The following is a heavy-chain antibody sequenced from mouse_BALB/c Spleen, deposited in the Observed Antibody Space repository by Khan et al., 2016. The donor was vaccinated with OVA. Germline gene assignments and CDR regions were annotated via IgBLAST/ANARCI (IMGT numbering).Heavy chain of an antibody. J-gene: IGHJ3*01. CDR2: ISKTGSNT. Sequence: EVELVESGGGLVKPGGSLKLSCAASGFTFSGYAMSWVRQTPEKRLEWVAEISKTGSNTYYPDTVTGRFTISSDNAKNTLYLEMSSLRPEDTAMYYCARDRYYGSSPDWFAYWGQGTLVTVSA. V-gene: IGHV5-9-4*01. CDR1: GFTFSGYA. D-gene: IGHD1-1*01. CDR3: ARDRYYGSSPDWFAY.